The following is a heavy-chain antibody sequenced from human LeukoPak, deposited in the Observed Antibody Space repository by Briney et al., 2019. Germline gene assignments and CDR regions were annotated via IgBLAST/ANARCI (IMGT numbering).Heavy chain of an antibody. D-gene: IGHD5-18*01. Sequence: SETLSLTCTVSSGSFSSSSYYCGWIRQPPGMGLEWIATINYSGTTYYNPSRKSRVTTSVDTSKNQFSLKLTSVTAADTAVYYCARLRGGIQLWGDWGQGTQVTVSS. CDR2: INYSGTT. CDR1: SGSFSSSSYY. V-gene: IGHV4-39*01. CDR3: ARLRGGIQLWGD. J-gene: IGHJ4*02.